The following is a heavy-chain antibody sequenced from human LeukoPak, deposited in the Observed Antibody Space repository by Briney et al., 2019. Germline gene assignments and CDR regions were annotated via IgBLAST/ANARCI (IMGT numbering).Heavy chain of an antibody. Sequence: GGSLRLSCAASGFSFSSFAMTWVRQAPGKGLEWVSSISGGHYATYNTDSVKGRFTISRDNAKNTLYLQMNSLRADDTAIYYCTKDPNGDYIGASDPWGQGTLVTVSS. V-gene: IGHV3-23*01. CDR3: TKDPNGDYIGASDP. J-gene: IGHJ5*02. D-gene: IGHD4-17*01. CDR1: GFSFSSFA. CDR2: ISGGHYAT.